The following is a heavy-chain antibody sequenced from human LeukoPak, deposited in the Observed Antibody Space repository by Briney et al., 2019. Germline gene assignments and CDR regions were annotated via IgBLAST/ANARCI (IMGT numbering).Heavy chain of an antibody. D-gene: IGHD3-16*02. CDR2: IHYSGNT. Sequence: SETLSLTCNVSGGSISSYHWNWIRQPPGKGLEWIGYIHYSGNTDYNPSLKSRVTISLHTSKNQFSLNLSSVTAADTAPYYCARGAQLTGVPNVWGTYRYFDYWGRGTLVTVSS. CDR1: GGSISSYH. CDR3: ARGAQLTGVPNVWGTYRYFDY. J-gene: IGHJ4*02. V-gene: IGHV4-59*08.